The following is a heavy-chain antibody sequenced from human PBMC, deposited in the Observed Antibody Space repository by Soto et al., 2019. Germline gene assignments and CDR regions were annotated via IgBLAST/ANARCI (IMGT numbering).Heavy chain of an antibody. Sequence: GGSLRLSCAASGFTFSSYSMNWVRQAPGKGLEWVSYISSSSSTIYYADSVKGRFTISRDNAKSSLYLRMNSLRDEDTAVYYCARIITAVAGSNPDYWGQGTLVTVSS. CDR1: GFTFSSYS. CDR2: ISSSSSTI. V-gene: IGHV3-48*02. CDR3: ARIITAVAGSNPDY. J-gene: IGHJ4*02. D-gene: IGHD6-19*01.